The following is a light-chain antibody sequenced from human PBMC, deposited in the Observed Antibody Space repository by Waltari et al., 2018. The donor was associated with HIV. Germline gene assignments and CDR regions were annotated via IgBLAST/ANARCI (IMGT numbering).Light chain of an antibody. V-gene: IGKV2-24*01. CDR3: MQATQFPHT. Sequence: DIVLTQTPLFSPVTLGQPASLSCRSTHSLLHSDGDTYLRWLHQRPGQPPRLRIYKVSRRFSGVPDRFAGSGAGTDFTLKISRVEPEDVGVYYCMQATQFPHTFGQGTKLVIK. CDR1: HSLLHSDGDTY. J-gene: IGKJ2*01. CDR2: KVS.